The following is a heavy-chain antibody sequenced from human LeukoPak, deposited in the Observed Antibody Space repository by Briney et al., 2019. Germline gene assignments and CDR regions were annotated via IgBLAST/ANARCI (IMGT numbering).Heavy chain of an antibody. CDR3: ARDLSVVRAPVSWFDP. J-gene: IGHJ5*02. D-gene: IGHD3-10*01. Sequence: SQTLSLTCTVSGGSISSGGYYWSWIRQPPGKGLEWIGYIYHSGSTYYNPSLKSRVTISVDRSKNQFSLKLSSATAADTAVYYCARDLSVVRAPVSWFDPWGQGTLVTVSS. CDR2: IYHSGST. V-gene: IGHV4-30-2*01. CDR1: GGSISSGGYY.